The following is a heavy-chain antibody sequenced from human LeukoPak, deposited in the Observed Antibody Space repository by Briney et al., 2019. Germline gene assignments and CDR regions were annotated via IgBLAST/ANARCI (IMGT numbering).Heavy chain of an antibody. CDR2: INPNHGIA. J-gene: IGHJ4*02. CDR3: ARDPWYSSGFFDY. V-gene: IGHV1-69*04. Sequence: ASVKVSLKASVCTFSSYANSWVRQPPAQGLEWMGSINPNHGIANYAQKFQGRVTITEDKSTSTAFMELSRLRSEDTAVYYCARDPWYSSGFFDYWGQGTLVTVSS. D-gene: IGHD6-19*01. CDR1: VCTFSSYA.